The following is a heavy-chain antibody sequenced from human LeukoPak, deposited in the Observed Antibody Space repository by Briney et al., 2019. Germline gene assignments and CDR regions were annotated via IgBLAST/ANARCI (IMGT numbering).Heavy chain of an antibody. D-gene: IGHD2-2*01. Sequence: SETLSLTCAVYGGFFSGYYWSWLRPPTGKGLEWIGEINYSGRTKYNPSLESRVTISADTSKNPFSLKLRSVTTPDTAVYSCARGRAVVPAAIWSTAGYYMDVWGKGTTVTVSS. J-gene: IGHJ6*03. CDR1: GGFFSGYY. CDR2: INYSGRT. CDR3: ARGRAVVPAAIWSTAGYYMDV. V-gene: IGHV4-34*01.